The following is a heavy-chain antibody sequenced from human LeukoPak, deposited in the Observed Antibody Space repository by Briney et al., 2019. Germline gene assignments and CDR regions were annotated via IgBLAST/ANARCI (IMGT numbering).Heavy chain of an antibody. V-gene: IGHV3-7*01. CDR1: GFTFSTYW. CDR2: IKQDGSEK. J-gene: IGHJ4*02. CDR3: ARVRCSSNSCFPDY. Sequence: VQPGGSPRLSCAASGFTFSTYWMSWVRQAPGKGLEWVANIKQDGSEKYYVDSVKGRFTISRDNAKNSLFLQMNSLRAEDTAVYYCARVRCSSNSCFPDYWGQGTLVTVSS. D-gene: IGHD2-2*01.